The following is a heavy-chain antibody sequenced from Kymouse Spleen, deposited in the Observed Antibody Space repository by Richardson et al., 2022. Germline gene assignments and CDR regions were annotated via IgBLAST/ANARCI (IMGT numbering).Heavy chain of an antibody. V-gene: IGHV4-61*01. CDR1: GGSVSSGSYY. CDR3: ARLLWFGELLYWFDP. Sequence: QVQLQESGPGLVKPSETLSLTCTVSGGSVSSGSYYWSWIRQPPGKGLEWIGYIYYSGSTNYNPSLKSRVTISVDTSKNQFSLKLSSVTAADTAVYYCARLLWFGELLYWFDPWGQGTLVTVSS. D-gene: IGHD3-10*01. CDR2: IYYSGST. J-gene: IGHJ5*02.